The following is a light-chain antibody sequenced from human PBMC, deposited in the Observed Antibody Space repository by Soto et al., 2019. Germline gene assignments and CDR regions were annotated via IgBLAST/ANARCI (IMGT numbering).Light chain of an antibody. CDR2: RNN. Sequence: QSVLTQPPSASGTPGQRVTIYCSGSSSNIGSNYVYWYQQLPGTAPKLLIYRNNQRPSGVPDRFSGSKSGTSASLAISGLRSEDEADYYCAAWDDSLSGLVVLGGGTKLTVL. CDR3: AAWDDSLSGLVV. J-gene: IGLJ2*01. CDR1: SSNIGSNY. V-gene: IGLV1-47*01.